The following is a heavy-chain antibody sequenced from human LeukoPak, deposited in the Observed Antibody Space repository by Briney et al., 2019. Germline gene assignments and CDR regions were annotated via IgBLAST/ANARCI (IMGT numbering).Heavy chain of an antibody. D-gene: IGHD3-22*01. J-gene: IGHJ4*02. CDR2: FYSSGST. Sequence: PSETLSLTCTVPSGSISSSSYHWGWIRQPPGTGLEWIGSFYSSGSTYYNPSLKSRVTISVDTSKSQFSLNLSSVTAADTAVYYCAEISSGYYGGFDYWGRGTLVTVSS. CDR3: AEISSGYYGGFDY. CDR1: SGSISSSSYH. V-gene: IGHV4-39*07.